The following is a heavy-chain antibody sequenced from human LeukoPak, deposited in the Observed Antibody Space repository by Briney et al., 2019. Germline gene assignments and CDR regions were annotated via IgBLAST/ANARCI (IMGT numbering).Heavy chain of an antibody. CDR2: IWYDGSNQ. V-gene: IGHV3-33*06. CDR1: GFSFSAYG. CDR3: AKLGEWLLFSQFDY. J-gene: IGHJ4*02. Sequence: GGSLRLSCAASGFSFSAYGMHWVRRAPGKGLEWVALIWYDGSNQYYADSVKGRFTISKDSSKSTLYPQMNSLRAEDTAVYYCAKLGEWLLFSQFDYWGQGTLVTVSS. D-gene: IGHD3-3*01.